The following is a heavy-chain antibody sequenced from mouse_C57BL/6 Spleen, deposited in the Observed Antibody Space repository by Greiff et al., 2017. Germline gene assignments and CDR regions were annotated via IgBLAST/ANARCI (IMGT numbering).Heavy chain of an antibody. CDR3: ARFQLGRGYYFDY. D-gene: IGHD4-1*02. J-gene: IGHJ2*01. CDR2: INPNNGGT. V-gene: IGHV1-18*01. Sequence: VQLKQSGPELVKPGASVKIPCKASGYTFTDYNMDWVKQSHGKSLEWIGDINPNNGGTIYNQKFKGKATLTVDKSSSTAYMELRSLTSEDTAVYYCARFQLGRGYYFDYWGQGTTLTVSS. CDR1: GYTFTDYN.